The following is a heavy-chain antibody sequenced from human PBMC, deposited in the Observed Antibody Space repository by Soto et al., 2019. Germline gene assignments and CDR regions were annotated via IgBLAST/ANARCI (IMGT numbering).Heavy chain of an antibody. CDR3: ARDRRDGYCSGGSCYSHPYYYYGMDV. CDR1: GGTFSSYA. J-gene: IGHJ6*02. V-gene: IGHV1-69*13. CDR2: IIPIFGTA. D-gene: IGHD2-15*01. Sequence: SVKVSCKASGGTFSSYAISWVRQAPGQGLEWMGGIIPIFGTANYAQKFQGRVTITADESTSTAYMELSSLRSEDTAVYYCARDRRDGYCSGGSCYSHPYYYYGMDVWG.